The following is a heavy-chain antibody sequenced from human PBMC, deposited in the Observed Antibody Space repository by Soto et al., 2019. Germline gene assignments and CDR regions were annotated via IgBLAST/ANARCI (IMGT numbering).Heavy chain of an antibody. CDR1: GFTFTRYS. V-gene: IGHV3-21*06. Sequence: GGSLRLSCAASGFTFTRYSMNWVRQAPGKGLEWVSSISSTTNYIYYGDSMKGRFTISRDIAKNSLYLEVNSLRAEDTAVYYCARESEDLTSNFDYWGQGTLVTVSS. CDR3: ARESEDLTSNFDY. CDR2: ISSTTNYI. J-gene: IGHJ4*02.